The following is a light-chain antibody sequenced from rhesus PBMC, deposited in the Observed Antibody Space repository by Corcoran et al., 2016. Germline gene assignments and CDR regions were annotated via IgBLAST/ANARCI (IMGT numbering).Light chain of an antibody. CDR1: QGISSW. Sequence: DIQMTQSPSSLSASVGDRVTITCRASQGISSWLAWYQQKPGKAPKLLIYKASSLPRGDPSRFRGNGSGTDFPLTISSLQPEDFATYYCPQYNSAPYSFGQGTKVEIK. V-gene: IGKV1-21*01. CDR3: PQYNSAPYS. J-gene: IGKJ2*01. CDR2: KAS.